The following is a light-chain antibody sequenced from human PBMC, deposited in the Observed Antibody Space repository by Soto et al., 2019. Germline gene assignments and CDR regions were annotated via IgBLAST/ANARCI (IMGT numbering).Light chain of an antibody. CDR3: GGWDDSLSGPV. Sequence: QPVLTQLPSASGTPGQRVNISCSGSSSNIGSNYVYWYRQFPGTAPKLLIQRNNQRPSGVPARFSGSKSGTSASLAISGLRSEDEADYYCGGWDDSLSGPVFGGGTKLTVL. CDR2: RNN. J-gene: IGLJ2*01. CDR1: SSNIGSNY. V-gene: IGLV1-47*01.